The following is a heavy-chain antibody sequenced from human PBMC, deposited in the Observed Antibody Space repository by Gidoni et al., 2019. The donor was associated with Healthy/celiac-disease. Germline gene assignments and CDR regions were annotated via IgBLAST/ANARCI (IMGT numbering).Heavy chain of an antibody. CDR1: GGSIRRSSYY. CDR2: IYYSGST. CDR3: ARRGILGRYYGSGSYAYYGMDV. D-gene: IGHD3-10*01. Sequence: QLQLQESGPGLVKPSEPLSLTCTVPGGSIRRSSYYWGWIRQPPGKGLEWIGSIYYSGSTYYNPSLKSRVTISVDTSKNQFSLKLSSVTAADTAVYYCARRGILGRYYGSGSYAYYGMDVWGQGTTVTVSS. J-gene: IGHJ6*02. V-gene: IGHV4-39*01.